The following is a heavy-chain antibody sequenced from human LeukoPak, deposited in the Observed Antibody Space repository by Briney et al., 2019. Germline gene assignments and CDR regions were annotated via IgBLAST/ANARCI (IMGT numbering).Heavy chain of an antibody. J-gene: IGHJ4*02. CDR1: GFTFSSYG. CDR3: ARDLSDSSGYYYLDY. CDR2: IWYDGSNK. D-gene: IGHD3-22*01. Sequence: PGGSLRLSCAASGFTFSSYGTHWVRQAPGKGLEWVAVIWYDGSNKYYADSVKGRLTISRDNSKNTLYLQMNSLRAEDTAVYYCARDLSDSSGYYYLDYWGQGTLVTVSS. V-gene: IGHV3-33*08.